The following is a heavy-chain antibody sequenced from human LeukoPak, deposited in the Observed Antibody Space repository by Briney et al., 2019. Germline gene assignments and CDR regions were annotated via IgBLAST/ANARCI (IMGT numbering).Heavy chain of an antibody. CDR2: INPNSGGT. D-gene: IGHD6-19*01. CDR1: GYTFTGYY. CDR3: ARVGKLSRGWSYMDV. Sequence: GASVKVSCKASGYTFTGYYMHWVRQAPGQGLEWMGWINPNSGGTNYAQKFQGRVTMTRDTSISTAYMELSRLRSDDTAVYYCARVGKLSRGWSYMDVWGKGTTVTVSS. J-gene: IGHJ6*03. V-gene: IGHV1-2*02.